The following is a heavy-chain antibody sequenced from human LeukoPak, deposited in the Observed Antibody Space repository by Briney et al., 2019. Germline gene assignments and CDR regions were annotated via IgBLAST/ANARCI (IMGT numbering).Heavy chain of an antibody. V-gene: IGHV4-31*03. CDR3: ARDRDSSGHYSG. D-gene: IGHD3-22*01. CDR2: IYYSGST. CDR1: GGSISSGGYY. J-gene: IGHJ4*02. Sequence: SETLSLTCTVSGGSISSGGYYWSWIRQHPGKSLEWIGYIYYSGSTYYNPSLKSRVTISVDTSKNQFSLKLSSVTAADTAVYYCARDRDSSGHYSGWGQGTLVTVSS.